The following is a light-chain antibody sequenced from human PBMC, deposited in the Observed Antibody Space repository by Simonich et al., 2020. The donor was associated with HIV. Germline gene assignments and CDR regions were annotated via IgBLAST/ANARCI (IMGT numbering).Light chain of an antibody. Sequence: ASTGDRVTITCRASKGISSYLAWYHQKPGNAPKLLIYAASTLQSGVPSRFSGGESGTEFTLTISSLQPEDFATYYCQQLKGYHPTFGQGTRVEF. J-gene: IGKJ1*01. CDR2: AAS. V-gene: IGKV1-9*01. CDR3: QQLKGYHPT. CDR1: KGISSY.